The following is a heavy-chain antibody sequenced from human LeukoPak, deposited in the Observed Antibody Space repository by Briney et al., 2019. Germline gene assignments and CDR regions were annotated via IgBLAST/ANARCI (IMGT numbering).Heavy chain of an antibody. Sequence: SETLSLTCAVYGGTFSSYYWSWIRQSPGKGLQWIAEDNHRGDTNYNPSVKGRVTISVDTSKNQFSLKVTSLTAADTAVYYCARGPPISEPGYIDYWGQGTLVTVSS. D-gene: IGHD1-14*01. CDR3: ARGPPISEPGYIDY. J-gene: IGHJ4*03. CDR2: DNHRGDT. CDR1: GGTFSSYY. V-gene: IGHV4-34*01.